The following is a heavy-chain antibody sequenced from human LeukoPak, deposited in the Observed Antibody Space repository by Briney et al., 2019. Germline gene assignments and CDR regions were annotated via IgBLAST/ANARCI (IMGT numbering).Heavy chain of an antibody. CDR3: ATHGKGEWAFDN. V-gene: IGHV1-24*01. CDR1: GYTLTELS. Sequence: ASVKVSCKVSGYTLTELSMHWVRQAPGKGLEWMGGFDPEDGETIYAQKFQGRVTMTEDTSTDTAYMELSSLRSEDTAVYYCATHGKGEWAFDNWGQGTMVTVSS. CDR2: FDPEDGET. J-gene: IGHJ3*02. D-gene: IGHD3-3*01.